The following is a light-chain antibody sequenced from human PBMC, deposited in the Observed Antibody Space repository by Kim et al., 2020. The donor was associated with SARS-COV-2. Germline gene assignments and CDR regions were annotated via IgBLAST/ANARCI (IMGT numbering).Light chain of an antibody. Sequence: EIVLTQSPGTLSLSPGERATLSCRASQSVSNNYLAWYQQKPGQAPRLLIYGASSRATGIPDRFSGSGSGTDFTLTISRLEPEDFAVYYCQHYGSSPYTFGQGTKLKI. CDR2: GAS. CDR1: QSVSNNY. V-gene: IGKV3-20*01. J-gene: IGKJ2*01. CDR3: QHYGSSPYT.